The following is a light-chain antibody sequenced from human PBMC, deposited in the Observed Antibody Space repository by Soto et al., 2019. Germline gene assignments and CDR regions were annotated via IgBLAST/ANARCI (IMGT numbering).Light chain of an antibody. CDR3: CSYAGSYTFEGGVV. Sequence: QSALTQPRSVSGSPGQSVTISCTGTSSDVGGYNYVSWYQQHPGKAPKLMIYDVSKRPSGVPDRFSGSKSGNTASLTISGLQAEDEADYYCCSYAGSYTFEGGVVFGGGTKVTVL. CDR1: SSDVGGYNY. V-gene: IGLV2-11*01. CDR2: DVS. J-gene: IGLJ2*01.